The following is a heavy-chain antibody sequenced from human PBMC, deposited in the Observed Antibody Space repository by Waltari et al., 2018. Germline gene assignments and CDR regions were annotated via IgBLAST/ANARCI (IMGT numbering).Heavy chain of an antibody. J-gene: IGHJ4*02. Sequence: QVQLQESGPGLVKPSETLSLTCTVSDGSINNYYWSWIRQPAGKGLEWIGRIYSSGTTDYNPSLTSRVTMLVDTSKNQFSLKLSSVTAADTAVYYCARARIGYPFFDYWGQGTLVTVSS. CDR1: DGSINNYY. CDR2: IYSSGTT. CDR3: ARARIGYPFFDY. D-gene: IGHD1-1*01. V-gene: IGHV4-4*07.